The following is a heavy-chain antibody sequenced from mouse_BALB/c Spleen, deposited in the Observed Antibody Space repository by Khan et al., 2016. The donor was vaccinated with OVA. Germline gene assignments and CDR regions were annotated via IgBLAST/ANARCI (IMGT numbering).Heavy chain of an antibody. CDR1: GYTFTAYW. V-gene: IGHV1-7*01. CDR2: IDPSTDYT. CDR3: ARRGLYCIFAY. D-gene: IGHD2-12*01. J-gene: IGHJ3*01. Sequence: QVQLQQSGAELAKPGASVKMSCKASGYTFTAYWVHWVKQRPGQGLEWIGYIDPSTDYTEYNQRFKDKATLTTDKSSSTAYMQLSSLTSEDSAVYYCARRGLYCIFAYWGQGTLVTVSA.